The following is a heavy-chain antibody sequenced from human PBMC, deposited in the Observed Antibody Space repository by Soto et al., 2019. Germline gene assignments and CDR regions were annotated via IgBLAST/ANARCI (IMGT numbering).Heavy chain of an antibody. CDR3: ARVARVYYFDY. J-gene: IGHJ4*02. CDR2: TRNKAKSYTT. CDR1: GFTFSDNN. Sequence: EVQLVESGGGLVQPGGSLRLSCVAPGFTFSDNNWDWVRKAPGKGLEWVGGTRNKAKSYTTEYAASVKGRFTISRDESKNSLYLQMNSLKTEDTAVYYCARVARVYYFDYWGQGTLVTVSS. V-gene: IGHV3-72*01.